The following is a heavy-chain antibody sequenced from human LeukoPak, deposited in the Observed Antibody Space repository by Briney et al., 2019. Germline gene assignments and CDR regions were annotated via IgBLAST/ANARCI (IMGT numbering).Heavy chain of an antibody. J-gene: IGHJ6*03. CDR3: ARDVAYYYDSSGYYRYYYYMDV. CDR2: IYYSGST. Sequence: SETLSLTCTVSGGSISSGDYYRSWIRQPPGKGLEWIGYIYYSGSTYYNPSLKSRVTISVDTSKNQFSLKLSSVTAADTAVYYCARDVAYYYDSSGYYRYYYYMDVWGKGTTVTVSS. D-gene: IGHD3-22*01. CDR1: GGSISSGDYY. V-gene: IGHV4-30-4*08.